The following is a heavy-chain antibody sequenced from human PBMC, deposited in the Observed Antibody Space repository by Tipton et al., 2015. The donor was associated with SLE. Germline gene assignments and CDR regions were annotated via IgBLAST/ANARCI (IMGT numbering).Heavy chain of an antibody. J-gene: IGHJ4*02. CDR2: MNPTHSNT. D-gene: IGHD1-26*01. Sequence: QLVQSGPEVKKPGASVKVSCKTSGYTFTDYNINWVRQATGQGLEWMGWMNPTHSNTGYEQKFQGRVTMTMDTSISTAYMELSDLTSEDTAVYYCARAKWEPDYRGQGTLGTVSS. CDR3: ARAKWEPDY. CDR1: GYTFTDYN. V-gene: IGHV1-8*01.